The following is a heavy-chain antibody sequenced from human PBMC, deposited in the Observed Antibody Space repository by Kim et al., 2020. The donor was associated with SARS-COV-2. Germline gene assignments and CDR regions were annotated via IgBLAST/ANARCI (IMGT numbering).Heavy chain of an antibody. Sequence: YAQKLQGRVTMTTDTSTSTAYMGLRSLRSDDTAVYYCARDDSSVTGVGDYWGQGTLVTVSS. J-gene: IGHJ4*02. CDR3: ARDDSSVTGVGDY. V-gene: IGHV1-18*01. D-gene: IGHD1-26*01.